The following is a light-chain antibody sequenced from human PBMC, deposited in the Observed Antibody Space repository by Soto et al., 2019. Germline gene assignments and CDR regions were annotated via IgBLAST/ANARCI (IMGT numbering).Light chain of an antibody. CDR2: SSS. Sequence: EIVLTQSPATLSLSPGERATLSCRASQSVSGSLARYQQKPGQSPRLLIYSSSNRATGIPARFSGSGSGTDFTLTISSLEPEDFAVYYCQHRHNWPLTFGGGTRVDIK. CDR1: QSVSGS. J-gene: IGKJ4*01. CDR3: QHRHNWPLT. V-gene: IGKV3-11*01.